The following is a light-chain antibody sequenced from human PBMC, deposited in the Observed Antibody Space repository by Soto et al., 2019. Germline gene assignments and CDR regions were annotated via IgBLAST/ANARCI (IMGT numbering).Light chain of an antibody. CDR2: AAS. Sequence: QLTQSPSSLSASVGDRVTITCRASQDITNYLGWYQQRSGKAPRLLIYAASTLQRGVPSRFSGSGSGKDFTLTSSSLQPDDFATYYCQQLTGTFGQGTTLEIK. CDR3: QQLTGT. J-gene: IGKJ2*01. V-gene: IGKV1-9*01. CDR1: QDITNY.